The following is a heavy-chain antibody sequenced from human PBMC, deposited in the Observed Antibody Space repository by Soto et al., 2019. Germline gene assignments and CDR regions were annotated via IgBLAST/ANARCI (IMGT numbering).Heavy chain of an antibody. CDR2: ISAYNGNT. D-gene: IGHD2-15*01. J-gene: IGHJ3*02. V-gene: IGHV1-18*01. Sequence: GASVKVSCKASGYTFTSYGISWVRQAPGQGLEWMGWISAYNGNTNYAQKLQGRVTMTTDTSTSTAYMELRSLRSDDTAVYYCARDRDKIVVVVAAGNDAFDIWGQGTMVTVSS. CDR3: ARDRDKIVVVVAAGNDAFDI. CDR1: GYTFTSYG.